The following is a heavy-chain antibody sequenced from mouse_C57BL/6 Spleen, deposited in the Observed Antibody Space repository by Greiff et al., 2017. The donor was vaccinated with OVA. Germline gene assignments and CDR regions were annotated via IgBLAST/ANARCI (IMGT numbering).Heavy chain of an antibody. CDR3: ARGGVSSFAY. CDR1: GYTFTSYW. V-gene: IGHV1-61*01. J-gene: IGHJ3*01. Sequence: QVQLQQPGAELVRPGSSVKLSCKASGYTFTSYWLDWVQQRPGHGLEWLGNIYPSDSETHYNQKFKDKATLTVDKSSSTAYMQLSSLTSEDSAVYYWARGGVSSFAYWGQGTLVTVSA. CDR2: IYPSDSET. D-gene: IGHD3-3*01.